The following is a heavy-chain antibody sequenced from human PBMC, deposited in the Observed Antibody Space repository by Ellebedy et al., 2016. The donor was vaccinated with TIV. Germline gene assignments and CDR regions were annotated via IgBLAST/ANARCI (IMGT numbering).Heavy chain of an antibody. D-gene: IGHD1-26*01. J-gene: IGHJ3*02. CDR2: IYSDGST. CDR1: GVNVSSNY. Sequence: GGSLRLXCAASGVNVSSNYTSWVRQAPGKGLEWVSIIYSDGSTYYADSVKGRFTLSRDISKNTLFLQMNSLRAEDTAVYYCARAKRGSYYSAFDIWGQGTMVTVSS. V-gene: IGHV3-53*01. CDR3: ARAKRGSYYSAFDI.